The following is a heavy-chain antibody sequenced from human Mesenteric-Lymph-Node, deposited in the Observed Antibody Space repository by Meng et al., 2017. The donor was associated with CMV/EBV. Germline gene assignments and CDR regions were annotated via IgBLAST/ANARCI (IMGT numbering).Heavy chain of an antibody. CDR1: GVSISSSSFY. CDR2: IYYSGSS. CDR3: ARRQGTNWFDP. Sequence: SETLSLTCSVSGVSISSSSFYWVWILQPPGKGLEWIGSIYYSGSSYYNPSLKSRVTISVDTSKNQFSLELSSVTAADTAVYYCARRQGTNWFDPWGQGTLVTVSS. V-gene: IGHV4-39*07. J-gene: IGHJ5*02.